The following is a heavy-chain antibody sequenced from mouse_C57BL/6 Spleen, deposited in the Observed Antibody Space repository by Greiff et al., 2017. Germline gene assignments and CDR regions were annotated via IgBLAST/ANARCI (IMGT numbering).Heavy chain of an antibody. CDR3: GRDYYGSSYGY. D-gene: IGHD1-1*01. CDR1: GYTFTSYW. CDR2: IHPNSGST. Sequence: QVQLQQSGAELVKPGASVKLSCKASGYTFTSYWMHWVKQRPGQGLEWIGMIHPNSGSTNYNEKFKSKATLTVDKSSSTAYMQLSSLTSEDSAVYYCGRDYYGSSYGYWGQGTTLTVSS. V-gene: IGHV1-64*01. J-gene: IGHJ2*01.